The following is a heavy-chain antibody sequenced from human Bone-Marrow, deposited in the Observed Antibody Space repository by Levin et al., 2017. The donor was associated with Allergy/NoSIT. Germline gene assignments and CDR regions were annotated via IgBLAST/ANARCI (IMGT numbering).Heavy chain of an antibody. V-gene: IGHV3-11*01. CDR3: ASAHGRFDRFPIDY. CDR2: ISSSGSTI. CDR1: GFTFSDYY. D-gene: IGHD3-10*01. J-gene: IGHJ4*02. Sequence: GESLKISCAASGFTFSDYYMSWIRQAPGKGLEWVSYISSSGSTIYYADSVKGRFTISRDNAKNSLYLQMNSLRAEDTAVYYCASAHGRFDRFPIDYWGQGTLVTVSS.